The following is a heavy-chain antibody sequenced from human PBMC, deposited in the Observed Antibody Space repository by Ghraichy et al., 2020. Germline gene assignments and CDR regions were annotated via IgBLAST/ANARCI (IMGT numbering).Heavy chain of an antibody. CDR3: ARLYYCATSSCPRGGAFDI. CDR2: MHYSGST. CDR1: GGSISSDGYF. Sequence: SETLSLTCTVSGGSISSDGYFWSWFRQPTGEGLEWIGYMHYSGSTYHSPSLQRRLSISADTSKNQFSLDLNSVTAADTAVYYCARLYYCATSSCPRGGAFDIWGQGTMVTVSS. D-gene: IGHD4/OR15-4a*01. V-gene: IGHV4-31*03. J-gene: IGHJ3*02.